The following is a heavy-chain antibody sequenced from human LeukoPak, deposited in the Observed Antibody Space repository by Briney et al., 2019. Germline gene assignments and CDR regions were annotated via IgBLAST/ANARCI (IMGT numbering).Heavy chain of an antibody. J-gene: IGHJ4*02. CDR3: ARERIVAAGPKVHPDH. Sequence: PSQTLSLTCTVSGGSISTSSYYWGWIRQPPGKGLEWVGFSYYSGRTYYNPSLQSRVIISVDTSNNRFSLRLVSVTAADTAIYYCARERIVAAGPKVHPDHWGQGTLVTVSS. V-gene: IGHV4-39*02. CDR1: GGSISTSSYY. CDR2: SYYSGRT. D-gene: IGHD6-6*01.